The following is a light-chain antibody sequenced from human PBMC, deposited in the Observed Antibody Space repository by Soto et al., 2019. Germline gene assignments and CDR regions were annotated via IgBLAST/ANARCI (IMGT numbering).Light chain of an antibody. CDR3: QQYDNLLPIT. V-gene: IGKV1-33*01. Sequence: IQLNQSPSSRSASVGDRVTITCQASQDIDKNLNWYQQKPGKAPKLLIYDASSLQTGVPSRFSGSGSATDFTFTISSLQPEDIATYYCQQYDNLLPITFGQGTRLEIK. CDR2: DAS. CDR1: QDIDKN. J-gene: IGKJ5*01.